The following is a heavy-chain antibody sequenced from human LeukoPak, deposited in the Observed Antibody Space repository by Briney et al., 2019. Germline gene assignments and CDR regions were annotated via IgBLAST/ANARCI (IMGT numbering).Heavy chain of an antibody. D-gene: IGHD2-2*01. J-gene: IGHJ5*02. Sequence: PSETLSLTCAVYGESFRPYYWNWIRQSPGKALEWIGEIKQSGSTNYNPSLKSRVTISVDTSKDQTSKRQFSLKLNSVTVADTAVYYCTRERSTPGINWFDPWGQGTLVTVSS. V-gene: IGHV4-34*01. CDR3: TRERSTPGINWFDP. CDR1: GESFRPYY. CDR2: IKQSGST.